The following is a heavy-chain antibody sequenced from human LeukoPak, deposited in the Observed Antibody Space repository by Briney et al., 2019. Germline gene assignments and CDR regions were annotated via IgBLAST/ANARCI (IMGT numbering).Heavy chain of an antibody. CDR1: GYSISSGYY. V-gene: IGHV4-38-2*01. Sequence: SETLSLTCAVSGYSISSGYYWGWIRQPPGKGLEWIGSIYHSGSTYYNPSLKSRVTISVDTSKNQFSLKLSSVTAADTAVYYCARRVGSSTRFDPWGQGTLVTVSS. CDR2: IYHSGST. CDR3: ARRVGSSTRFDP. J-gene: IGHJ5*02. D-gene: IGHD2-2*01.